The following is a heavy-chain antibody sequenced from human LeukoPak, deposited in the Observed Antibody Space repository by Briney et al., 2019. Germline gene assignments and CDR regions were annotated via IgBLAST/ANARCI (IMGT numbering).Heavy chain of an antibody. J-gene: IGHJ4*02. V-gene: IGHV4-34*01. CDR2: INHSGST. D-gene: IGHD3-10*01. CDR3: ARPAHYYGSGSYYYGY. Sequence: PSETLSLTCAVYGGSFSGYYWSWIRQPPGKGLEWIGEINHSGSTNYNPSLKSRVTISVDTSKNQFSLKLSSVTAADTAVYYCARPAHYYGSGSYYYGYWGQGTLVTVSS. CDR1: GGSFSGYY.